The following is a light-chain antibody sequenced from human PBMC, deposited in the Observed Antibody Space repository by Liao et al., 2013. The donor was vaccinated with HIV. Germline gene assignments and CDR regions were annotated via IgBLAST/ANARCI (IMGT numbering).Light chain of an antibody. V-gene: IGLV3-1*01. Sequence: SYELTQPPSVSVSPGQTASITCSGDKLGYKYVSWYQQKSGQSPVLVIYQDTRRPSGIPERFSGSNSGNTATLTISRVEAGDEADYYCQVWDSSSDQPYVFGTGTKVTVL. CDR1: KLGYKY. J-gene: IGLJ1*01. CDR2: QDT. CDR3: QVWDSSSDQPYV.